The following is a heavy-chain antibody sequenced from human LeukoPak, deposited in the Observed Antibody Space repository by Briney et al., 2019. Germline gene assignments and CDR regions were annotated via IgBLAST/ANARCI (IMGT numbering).Heavy chain of an antibody. J-gene: IGHJ4*02. CDR3: ARDHGLDYCSSTSCSYIAVAGTVDY. CDR2: IKQDGSEK. Sequence: PGGSLRLSCAASGFTFSSYWMSWVRQAPGKGLEWVANIKQDGSEKYYVDSVKGRFTISRDNAKNSLYLQMNSLRAEDTAVYYCARDHGLDYCSSTSCSYIAVAGTVDYWGQGTLVTVSS. V-gene: IGHV3-7*01. CDR1: GFTFSSYW. D-gene: IGHD2-2*01.